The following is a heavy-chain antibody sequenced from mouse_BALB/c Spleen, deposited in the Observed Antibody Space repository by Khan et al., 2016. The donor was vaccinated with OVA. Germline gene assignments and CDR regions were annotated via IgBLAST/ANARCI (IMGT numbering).Heavy chain of an antibody. CDR3: ARRGYDYGRGAWFAY. V-gene: IGHV2-2*02. J-gene: IGHJ3*01. Sequence: QVQLKQSGPGLVQPSQSLSITCTVSGFSLTNYSVHWVRQSPGKGLEWLGVIWSAGSTDYNAAFISRLSISKDNSRSQLFFKMNSLQPNDTAIYYCARRGYDYGRGAWFAYWGQWTLVTVSA. D-gene: IGHD2-4*01. CDR1: GFSLTNYS. CDR2: IWSAGST.